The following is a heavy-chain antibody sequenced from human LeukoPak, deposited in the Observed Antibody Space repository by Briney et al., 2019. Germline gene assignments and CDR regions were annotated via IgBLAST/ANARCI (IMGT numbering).Heavy chain of an antibody. Sequence: SQTLSLTCTVSGGSIISGGYYWSWIRQHPGKGLEWIGYIYYSGSTYYNPSLKSRVTISVDTSKNQFSLKLSSVTAADTAVYYCARAQYCSSTSCYSSWFDPWGQGTLVTVPS. V-gene: IGHV4-31*03. D-gene: IGHD2-2*02. CDR2: IYYSGST. CDR3: ARAQYCSSTSCYSSWFDP. J-gene: IGHJ5*02. CDR1: GGSIISGGYY.